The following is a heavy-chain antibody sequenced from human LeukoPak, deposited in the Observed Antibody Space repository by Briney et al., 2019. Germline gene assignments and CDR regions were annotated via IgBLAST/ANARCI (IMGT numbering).Heavy chain of an antibody. CDR2: FDPEDGET. J-gene: IGHJ6*02. V-gene: IGHV1-24*01. CDR1: GYTLTELS. Sequence: ASVKVSCKVSGYTLTELSMHWVRQAPGKGLEWMGGFDPEDGETIYAQKFQGRVTMTEDTSTDTAYMELSSQRSEDTAVYYCATARISSGWYDSDYYYYGMDVWGQGTTVTVSS. D-gene: IGHD6-19*01. CDR3: ATARISSGWYDSDYYYYGMDV.